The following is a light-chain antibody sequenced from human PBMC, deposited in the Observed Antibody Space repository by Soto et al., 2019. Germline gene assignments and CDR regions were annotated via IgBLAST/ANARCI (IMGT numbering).Light chain of an antibody. CDR2: GVS. J-gene: IGKJ1*01. CDR3: QQYGYSQWT. V-gene: IGKV3-20*01. Sequence: IVLTQSPGTLSLSPGERATLSCRASQTGSNSYLAWYQQKSAQAPRLLIYGVSTRPTGIPDRFSGSGSGTEFTLTISRLEPEDFAVYFCQQYGYSQWTFGQGTKVEIK. CDR1: QTGSNSY.